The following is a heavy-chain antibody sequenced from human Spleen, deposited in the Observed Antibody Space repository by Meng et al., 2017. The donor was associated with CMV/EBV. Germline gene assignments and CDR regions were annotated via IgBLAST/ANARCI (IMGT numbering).Heavy chain of an antibody. CDR1: GFTFSYYG. Sequence: GESLKISCAASGFTFSYYGIHWVRQAPGKGLEWVAFIRFDGTNKYYADSVRGRFTISRDNSKNTLYLQMNSLRGEDTAVYYCARGRGGPGGYFDVWGQGTLVTVSS. D-gene: IGHD2-15*01. J-gene: IGHJ4*02. CDR2: IRFDGTNK. CDR3: ARGRGGPGGYFDV. V-gene: IGHV3-30*02.